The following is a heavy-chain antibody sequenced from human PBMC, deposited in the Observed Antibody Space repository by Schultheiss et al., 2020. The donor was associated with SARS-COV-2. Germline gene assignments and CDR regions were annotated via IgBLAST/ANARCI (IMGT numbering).Heavy chain of an antibody. J-gene: IGHJ4*02. D-gene: IGHD5-24*01. CDR2: IYPGDSDT. Sequence: GGSLRLSCKGSGYSFTSYWIGWVRQMPGKGLEWMGIIYPGDSDTRYSPSFQGQVTISADKSISTAYLQWSSLKASDTAMYYCARRGREMANDYWGQGTLVTVSS. V-gene: IGHV5-51*01. CDR1: GYSFTSYW. CDR3: ARRGREMANDY.